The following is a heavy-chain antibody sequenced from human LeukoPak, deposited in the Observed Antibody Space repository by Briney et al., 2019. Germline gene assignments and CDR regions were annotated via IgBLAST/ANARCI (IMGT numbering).Heavy chain of an antibody. D-gene: IGHD3-10*01. CDR3: ARDGSEVQGGNWFDP. V-gene: IGHV1-2*02. CDR2: INPNSGGT. Sequence: GASVKVSCKASGYTFTGYYMHWVRQAPGQGLEWMGWINPNSGGTNYAQKFQGRVTVTRDTSIGTAYMELSRLRSDDTAVYYCARDGSEVQGGNWFDPWGQGTLVTVSS. J-gene: IGHJ5*02. CDR1: GYTFTGYY.